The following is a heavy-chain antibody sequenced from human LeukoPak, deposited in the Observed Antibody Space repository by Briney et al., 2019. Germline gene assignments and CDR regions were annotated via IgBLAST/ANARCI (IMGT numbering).Heavy chain of an antibody. CDR3: ASYVWGGYRSYYFDY. CDR2: IYYSGST. Sequence: SETLSLTCTVSGGSISSYYWSWIRQPPGKGLEWIGYIYYSGSTNYNPSLKSRVTISVDTSKNQFSLKLSSVTAADTAVYYCASYVWGGYRSYYFDYWGQGTLVTVSS. V-gene: IGHV4-59*08. D-gene: IGHD3-16*02. CDR1: GGSISSYY. J-gene: IGHJ4*02.